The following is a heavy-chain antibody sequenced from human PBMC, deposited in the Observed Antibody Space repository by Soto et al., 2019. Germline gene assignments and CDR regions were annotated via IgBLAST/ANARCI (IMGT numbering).Heavy chain of an antibody. V-gene: IGHV3-49*03. D-gene: IGHD7-27*01. CDR1: GFTFGDYA. CDR3: ARGYAWGYANGMDV. CDR2: IRSKAYGGTT. Sequence: GGSLRLSCTASGFTFGDYAMSWFRQAPGKGLEWVGFIRSKAYGGTTEYAASVKGRFTISRDDSKSIAYLQMNSLKTEDTAVYYCARGYAWGYANGMDVWGQGTTVTVSS. J-gene: IGHJ6*02.